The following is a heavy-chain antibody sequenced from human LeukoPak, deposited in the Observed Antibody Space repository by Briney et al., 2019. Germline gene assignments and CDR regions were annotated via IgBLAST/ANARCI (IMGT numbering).Heavy chain of an antibody. CDR3: ARASRDYVWGSYRYDFDY. Sequence: PGGSLRLSCAASGFTFSSYAMSWVRQAPGKGLEWVSSISSSSSYIYYADSVKGRFTISRDNAKNSLYLQMNSLRAEDTAVYYCARASRDYVWGSYRYDFDYWGQGTLVTVSS. V-gene: IGHV3-21*01. CDR1: GFTFSSYA. D-gene: IGHD3-16*02. J-gene: IGHJ4*02. CDR2: ISSSSSYI.